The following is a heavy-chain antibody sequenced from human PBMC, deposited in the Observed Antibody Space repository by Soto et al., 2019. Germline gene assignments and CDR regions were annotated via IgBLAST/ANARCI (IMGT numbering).Heavy chain of an antibody. Sequence: GGSLRLSCAASGFTFSDYYMSWIRQAPGKGLEWVSYISSSGSTIYYADSVKGRFTISRDNAKNSLYLQMNSLRAEDTAVYYCARVQTYYDYIWGSYSNWFDPWGQGTLVTVSS. V-gene: IGHV3-11*01. J-gene: IGHJ5*02. CDR3: ARVQTYYDYIWGSYSNWFDP. CDR2: ISSSGSTI. D-gene: IGHD3-16*01. CDR1: GFTFSDYY.